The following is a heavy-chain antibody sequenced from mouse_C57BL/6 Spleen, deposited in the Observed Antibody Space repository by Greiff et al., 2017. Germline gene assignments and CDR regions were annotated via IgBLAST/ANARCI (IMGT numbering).Heavy chain of an antibody. V-gene: IGHV1-82*01. D-gene: IGHD1-1*02. J-gene: IGHJ2*01. CDR2: IDPGDGDT. CDR3: ASGGGYPSWDY. Sequence: VQLQQSGPELVKPGASVKISCKASGYAFSSSWMNWVKQRPGQGLEWIGRIDPGDGDTNYNGKFKGKATLTADKSSSTAYMQLSSLASEDSAVYCCASGGGYPSWDYWGQGTTLTVSS. CDR1: GYAFSSSW.